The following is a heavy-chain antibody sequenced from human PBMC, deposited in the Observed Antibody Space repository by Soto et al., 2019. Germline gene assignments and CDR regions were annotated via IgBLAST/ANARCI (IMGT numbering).Heavy chain of an antibody. J-gene: IGHJ4*02. CDR3: ARFRTLDY. V-gene: IGHV1-3*01. CDR2: ISAGNGNT. CDR1: GYTFTSYA. Sequence: ASVKVSCKASGYTFTSYAMHWVRQAPGQRLEWMGWISAGNGNTKYSQKFQGRVTITRDTSASTAYMELSSLRSEDTAVYYCARFRTLDYWGQGTLVTVSS.